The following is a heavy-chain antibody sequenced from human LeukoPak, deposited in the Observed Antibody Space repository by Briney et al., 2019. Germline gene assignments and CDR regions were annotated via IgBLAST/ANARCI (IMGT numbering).Heavy chain of an antibody. CDR3: TTDVVTVTTMFDP. CDR1: GFTFSNAW. Sequence: PGGSLRLSCAASGFTFSNAWMSWVRQAPGKGLEWVGRIKSKTDGGTTDYAATGKGRFTISRDDSQNTLYLQMNSLNTEDTAVYYCTTDVVTVTTMFDPWGQGTMVTVSS. CDR2: IKSKTDGGTT. D-gene: IGHD4-17*01. J-gene: IGHJ5*02. V-gene: IGHV3-15*01.